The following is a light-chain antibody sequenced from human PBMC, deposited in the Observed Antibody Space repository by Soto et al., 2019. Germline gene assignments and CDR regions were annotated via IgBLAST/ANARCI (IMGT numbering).Light chain of an antibody. V-gene: IGKV3-20*01. CDR1: QSVSSSY. J-gene: IGKJ3*01. Sequence: EIVLTQSPGTLSLSPGERATLSYRASQSVSSSYLAWYQQKPGQAPRRLIYGASSRATGIPDRFSGSGSGTDFTRTISRLEPEDFAVYYCQQYGSSPQFTFGPGTKVDI. CDR3: QQYGSSPQFT. CDR2: GAS.